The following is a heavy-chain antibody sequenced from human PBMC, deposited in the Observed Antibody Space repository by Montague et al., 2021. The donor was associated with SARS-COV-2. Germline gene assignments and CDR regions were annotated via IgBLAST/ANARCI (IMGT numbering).Heavy chain of an antibody. CDR3: ARQGSGSYYNWFDP. V-gene: IGHV4-39*01. CDR1: GGSISSSSCY. CDR2: IYYSGST. Sequence: SETLSLTCTVSGGSISSSSCYWGWIRQPPGKGLEWIGSIYYSGSTYYNPSLKSRVTISVDTSKNQFSLKLSSVTAADTAVYYCARQGSGSYYNWFDPWGQGTLVTVSS. J-gene: IGHJ5*02. D-gene: IGHD1-26*01.